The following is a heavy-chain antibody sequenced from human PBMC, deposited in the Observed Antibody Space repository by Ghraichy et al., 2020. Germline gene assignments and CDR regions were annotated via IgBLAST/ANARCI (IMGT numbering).Heavy chain of an antibody. CDR1: GGSISRSSYY. CDR2: IYYRGST. J-gene: IGHJ4*02. Sequence: SQTLSLTCTVSGGSISRSSYYWGWIRQPPGKELEWIGSIYYRGSTYYNQSLKSRVTISVDTSKNQFSLKLSSVTAADTAVYYCARHRWPEALDYWGQGTLVTVSS. V-gene: IGHV4-39*01. CDR3: ARHRWPEALDY. D-gene: IGHD1-14*01.